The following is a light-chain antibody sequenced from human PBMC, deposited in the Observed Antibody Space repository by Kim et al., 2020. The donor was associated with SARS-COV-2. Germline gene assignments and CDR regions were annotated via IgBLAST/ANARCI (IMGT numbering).Light chain of an antibody. J-gene: IGKJ2*01. Sequence: VSPGQRAHLSCRASQSVSNNLAWYQQKPGQAPRLLVYDAATRATGVPTRISGSGSGTDFTLTINSLQSDDFAVYYCQKYNNWPPYTFGQGTKLEI. CDR3: QKYNNWPPYT. V-gene: IGKV3-15*01. CDR2: DAA. CDR1: QSVSNN.